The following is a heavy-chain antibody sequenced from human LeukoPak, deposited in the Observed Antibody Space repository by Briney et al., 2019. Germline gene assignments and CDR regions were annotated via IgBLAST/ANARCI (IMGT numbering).Heavy chain of an antibody. J-gene: IGHJ1*01. CDR3: AKGTQWELLRSYFQH. CDR1: GFTFDDYA. Sequence: GGSLRLSCAASGFTFDDYAMHWVRQAPGKGLEWASGISWNSGSIGYADSVKGRFTISRDNAKNSLYLQMNSLRAEDTALYYCAKGTQWELLRSYFQHWGQGTLVTVSS. V-gene: IGHV3-9*01. D-gene: IGHD1-26*01. CDR2: ISWNSGSI.